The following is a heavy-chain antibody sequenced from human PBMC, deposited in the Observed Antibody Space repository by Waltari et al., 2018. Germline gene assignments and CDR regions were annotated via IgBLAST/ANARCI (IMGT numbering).Heavy chain of an antibody. CDR3: ATPLTGRAY. CDR2: MYSEGGA. CDR1: GFTVNNNY. J-gene: IGHJ4*02. V-gene: IGHV3-53*01. Sequence: EVKLVESGGGLIQPGGSLRLSCAASGFTVNNNYMSWVRQAPGKGLGWVSLMYSEGGAYYAASVKGRFTISRDNSKNTVYLQMDSLRADDTAVYYCATPLTGRAYWGQGTLVTVSS.